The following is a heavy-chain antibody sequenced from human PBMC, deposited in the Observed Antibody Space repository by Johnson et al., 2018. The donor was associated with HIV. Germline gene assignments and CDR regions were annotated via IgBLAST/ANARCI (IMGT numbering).Heavy chain of an antibody. D-gene: IGHD5-18*01. Sequence: VQLVESGGGLVQPGGSLRLSCAASGFTVSSNYMSWVRQAPGKGLEWVSVIYSGGSTYYADSVKGGFTISRDNSKNMLYLQMNSLRAEDTAVYYCARDMDTAMEDDAFDIWGQGTMVTVSS. CDR1: GFTVSSNY. CDR3: ARDMDTAMEDDAFDI. V-gene: IGHV3-66*01. J-gene: IGHJ3*02. CDR2: IYSGGST.